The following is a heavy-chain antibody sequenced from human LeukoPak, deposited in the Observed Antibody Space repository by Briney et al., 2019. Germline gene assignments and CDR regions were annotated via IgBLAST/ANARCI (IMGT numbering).Heavy chain of an antibody. V-gene: IGHV3-30*18. Sequence: GRSLRLSCAASGFTFSSYGMHWVRQAPGKGLEWVAVISYDGSNKYYADSVKGRFTISRDNSKNTLYLQMNSLRAGDTAVYYCAKDLTPILTGPKWGYFDYWGQGTLVTVSS. CDR1: GFTFSSYG. CDR2: ISYDGSNK. D-gene: IGHD3-9*01. CDR3: AKDLTPILTGPKWGYFDY. J-gene: IGHJ4*02.